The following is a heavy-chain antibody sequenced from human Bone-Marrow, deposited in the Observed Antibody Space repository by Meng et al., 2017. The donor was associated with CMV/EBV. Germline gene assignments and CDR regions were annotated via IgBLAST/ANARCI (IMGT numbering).Heavy chain of an antibody. CDR1: GFTFTTYS. D-gene: IGHD7-27*01. Sequence: GESLKISCAASGFTFTTYSMNWVRQAPGKGLEWVSSISSSGDYMYYADSVKGRFTISRDNAKNSLYLQMSSLRAEDTAIYYCARGQLGTSNWYFDLWGRSTLVTVSS. J-gene: IGHJ2*01. V-gene: IGHV3-21*01. CDR3: ARGQLGTSNWYFDL. CDR2: ISSSGDYM.